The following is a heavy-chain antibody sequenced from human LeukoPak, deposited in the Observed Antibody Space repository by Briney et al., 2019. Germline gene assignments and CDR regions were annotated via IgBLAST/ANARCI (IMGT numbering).Heavy chain of an antibody. V-gene: IGHV3-23*01. CDR3: AKNGDRGAYCTGGTCYPYFYYYMDV. CDR1: GITFSSYG. Sequence: GGSLRLSCAASGITFSSYGMSWVRQAPGKGLEWVSSISSTGGTTYYADSVKGRFTISRDNSKNTLYLQMNSLRAEDTAVYYCAKNGDRGAYCTGGTCYPYFYYYMDVWGKGTTVTI. CDR2: ISSTGGTT. J-gene: IGHJ6*03. D-gene: IGHD2-15*01.